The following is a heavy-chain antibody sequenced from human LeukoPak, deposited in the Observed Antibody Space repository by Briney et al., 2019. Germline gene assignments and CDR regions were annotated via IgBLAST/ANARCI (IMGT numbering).Heavy chain of an antibody. CDR2: INYSGST. CDR3: ARGMTSTRYWYFDL. Sequence: SETLSLTCGVSGGSITIYYWSWIRQPPGKGLEWIGYINYSGSTNNNPSLKSRVTMSVDASKSQVSLKVTSVTAADTAVYYCARGMTSTRYWYFDLWGRGTLVSVSS. D-gene: IGHD2-21*02. CDR1: GGSITIYY. J-gene: IGHJ2*01. V-gene: IGHV4-59*01.